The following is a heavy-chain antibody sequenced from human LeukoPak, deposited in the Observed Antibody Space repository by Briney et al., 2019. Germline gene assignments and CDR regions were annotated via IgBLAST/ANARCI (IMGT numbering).Heavy chain of an antibody. CDR2: IYHSGST. CDR3: ARDATMMRNYFNY. V-gene: IGHV4-38-2*02. Sequence: SETLSLTCTVSGYSISSGHYWGWIRPPPGKGLEWIGSIYHSGSTYYNPSLKSRVTISVDTSKNQFSLKLSSVTAADTAVYYCARDATMMRNYFNYWGQGTLVTVSS. CDR1: GYSISSGHY. D-gene: IGHD5-12*01. J-gene: IGHJ4*02.